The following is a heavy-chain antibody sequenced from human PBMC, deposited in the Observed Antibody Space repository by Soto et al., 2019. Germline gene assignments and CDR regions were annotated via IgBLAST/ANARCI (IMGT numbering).Heavy chain of an antibody. V-gene: IGHV4-30-4*01. CDR1: GASVSSAEHY. D-gene: IGHD5-12*01. CDR2: TYYSGGS. Sequence: QVQLQESGPGLVKASQTLSLTCTLSGASVSSAEHYWSWIRQPPGKGLEWIGYTYYSGGSYYHASLQRRVSITFYTSQNQFSLKLTSVTAADAAVYYCARLSSYDPAGAADKWGPGILVSVSS. J-gene: IGHJ4*02. CDR3: ARLSSYDPAGAADK.